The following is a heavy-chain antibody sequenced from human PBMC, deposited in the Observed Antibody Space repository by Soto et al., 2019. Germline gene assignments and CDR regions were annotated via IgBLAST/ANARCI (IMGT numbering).Heavy chain of an antibody. CDR2: IYYSGST. J-gene: IGHJ5*02. Sequence: SETLSLTCTVSGGSISRYYWSWIRQPPGKGLEWIGYIYYSGSTNYNPSLKSRVTISVDTSKNQFSLKLSSVTAADTAVYYCARAGFMDTANWFDPWGQGTLVTVSS. D-gene: IGHD5-18*01. CDR1: GGSISRYY. V-gene: IGHV4-59*01. CDR3: ARAGFMDTANWFDP.